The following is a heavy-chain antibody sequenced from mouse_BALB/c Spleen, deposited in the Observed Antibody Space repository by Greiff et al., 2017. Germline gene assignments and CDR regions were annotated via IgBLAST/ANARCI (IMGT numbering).Heavy chain of an antibody. J-gene: IGHJ4*01. CDR2: INPGSGGT. D-gene: IGHD3-2*01. CDR3: ARDSSGYVWAMDY. CDR1: GYAFTNYL. Sequence: QVHVKQSGAELVRPGTSVKVSCKASGYAFTNYLIEWVKQRPGQGLEWIGVINPGSGGTNYNEKFKGKATLTADKSSSTAYMLLSSLTSDDSAVYFCARDSSGYVWAMDYWGQGTSVTVSS. V-gene: IGHV1-54*03.